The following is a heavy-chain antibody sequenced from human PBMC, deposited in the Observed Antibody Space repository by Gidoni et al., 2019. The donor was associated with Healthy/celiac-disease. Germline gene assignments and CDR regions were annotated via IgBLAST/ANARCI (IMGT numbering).Heavy chain of an antibody. CDR1: GFPVSSYA. V-gene: IGHV3-23*01. CDR2: ISPAGGSP. CDR3: TRDGKFRTDGFDV. D-gene: IGHD1-26*01. Sequence: EVQLLESGGGSVQPGGSLRPPCAVSGFPVSSYAMNWVRQAPGQGLAWVSAISPAGGSPYYADSVKGRFTISRDNSKNTLFLEMNNLRAEDTAVYYCTRDGKFRTDGFDVWGPGSMVTVSS. J-gene: IGHJ3*01.